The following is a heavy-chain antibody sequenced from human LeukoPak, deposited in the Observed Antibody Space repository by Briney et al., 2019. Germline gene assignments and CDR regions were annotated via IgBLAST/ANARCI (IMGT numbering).Heavy chain of an antibody. J-gene: IGHJ4*02. V-gene: IGHV1-69*04. D-gene: IGHD5-12*01. Sequence: SVKVSCKASGGTFSSYAISWVRQAPGQGLEWMGRIIPIFGIANYAQKFQGRVTITADKSTSTAYMELSSLRSEDTAVYYCARDLDVVAEGRFDCWGQGTLVTVSS. CDR1: GGTFSSYA. CDR3: ARDLDVVAEGRFDC. CDR2: IIPIFGIA.